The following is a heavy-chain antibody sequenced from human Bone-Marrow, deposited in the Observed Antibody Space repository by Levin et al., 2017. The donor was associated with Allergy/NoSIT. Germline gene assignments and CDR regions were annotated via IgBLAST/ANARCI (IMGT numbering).Heavy chain of an antibody. J-gene: IGHJ3*02. V-gene: IGHV3-23*01. CDR1: GFTFSSYA. CDR2: ISGSDGST. D-gene: IGHD6-19*01. CDR3: AKGAREEQWLDDAFDI. Sequence: SCAASGFTFSSYAMSWVRQAPGKGLEWVSAISGSDGSTYYADSVKGRFTISRDNSKNTLYLQMNSLRAEDTAVYYCAKGAREEQWLDDAFDIWGQGTMVTVSS.